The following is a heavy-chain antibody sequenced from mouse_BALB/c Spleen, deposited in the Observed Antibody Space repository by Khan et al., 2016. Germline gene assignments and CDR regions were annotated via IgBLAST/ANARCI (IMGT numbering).Heavy chain of an antibody. CDR3: DRSRGSSYDYYAMDD. Sequence: QIQLVQSGPELKKPGETVKISCKASGYTFTDYSIHWVKQAPGKGLKWMGWINTETGEPTYADDFKGRFAFSLETSASTAYLQINNLKNEDTATYCCDRSRGSSYDYYAMDDWGQGTSVTVSS. CDR1: GYTFTDYS. J-gene: IGHJ4*01. V-gene: IGHV9-2-1*01. D-gene: IGHD1-1*01. CDR2: INTETGEP.